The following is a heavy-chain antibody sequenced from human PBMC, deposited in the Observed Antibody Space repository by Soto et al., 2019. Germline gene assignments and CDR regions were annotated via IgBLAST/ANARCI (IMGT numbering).Heavy chain of an antibody. Sequence: SETLCLTCTVSGGSISSYDWSWIRQPPGKGLEWIGHIYYTGSTNNNPSLKSRVTMAVDTSKNQFSLRLSSVTAADTALYYCARGYYDTNDAFDIWGQGTMVTVSS. CDR3: ARGYYDTNDAFDI. CDR2: IYYTGST. J-gene: IGHJ3*02. V-gene: IGHV4-59*01. CDR1: GGSISSYD. D-gene: IGHD3-22*01.